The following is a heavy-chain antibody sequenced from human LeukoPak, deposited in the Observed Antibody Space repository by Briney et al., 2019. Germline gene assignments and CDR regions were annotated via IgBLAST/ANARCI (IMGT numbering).Heavy chain of an antibody. V-gene: IGHV4-59*01. D-gene: IGHD2-21*02. Sequence: PSETLSLTCTVSGGSISSYYWSWIRQPPGKGLEWIGYIYYSGSFNYNPSLKSRVTISMDTSKNQFSLKLSSVTAADTAVYYCARDRGGYCGGDCYSVFDYWGQGTLVTVST. J-gene: IGHJ4*02. CDR3: ARDRGGYCGGDCYSVFDY. CDR1: GGSISSYY. CDR2: IYYSGSF.